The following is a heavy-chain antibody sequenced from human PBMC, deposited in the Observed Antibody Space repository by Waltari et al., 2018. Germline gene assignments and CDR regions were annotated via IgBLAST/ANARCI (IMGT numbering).Heavy chain of an antibody. CDR3: ARVGAIISLDY. CDR1: GFTLRNFA. J-gene: IGHJ4*02. V-gene: IGHV3-21*01. Sequence: EVQLVESGGGLVNPGGSLRLSCAASGFTLRNFAINWVSQAPGKGLEWVSSISSTSSYIYYADSVKGRFTISRDNAKNSLYLQMNSLRADDTAVYYCARVGAIISLDYWGQGTLVTVSS. D-gene: IGHD3-16*01. CDR2: ISSTSSYI.